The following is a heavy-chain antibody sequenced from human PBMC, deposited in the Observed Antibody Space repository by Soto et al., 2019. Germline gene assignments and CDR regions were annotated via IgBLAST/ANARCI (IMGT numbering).Heavy chain of an antibody. J-gene: IGHJ4*02. Sequence: QVQLVESGGGVVQPGRSPRLSCAASGFTFSSYAMHWVRQAPGKGLEWVAVISYDGNNKYYADSVKGRFTISRDNSKNTLYLQVNSLRADEDTAVYYCARAHSSGWYYFDYWGQGTLVTVSS. CDR1: GFTFSSYA. CDR3: ARAHSSGWYYFDY. V-gene: IGHV3-30-3*01. CDR2: ISYDGNNK. D-gene: IGHD6-19*01.